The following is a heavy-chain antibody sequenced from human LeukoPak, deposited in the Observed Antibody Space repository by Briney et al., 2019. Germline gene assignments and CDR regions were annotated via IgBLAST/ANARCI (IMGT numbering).Heavy chain of an antibody. Sequence: PGGSLRLSCAASGFTFISYGMHWVRQAPGKGLEWVAFIRYDGSNKYYADSVKGRFTISRDNSKNTLYLQMKSLRAEDTAVYYCAKDRWGTMVRGVIFWFDPWGQGTLVTVSS. J-gene: IGHJ5*02. V-gene: IGHV3-30*02. CDR3: AKDRWGTMVRGVIFWFDP. CDR1: GFTFISYG. D-gene: IGHD3-10*01. CDR2: IRYDGSNK.